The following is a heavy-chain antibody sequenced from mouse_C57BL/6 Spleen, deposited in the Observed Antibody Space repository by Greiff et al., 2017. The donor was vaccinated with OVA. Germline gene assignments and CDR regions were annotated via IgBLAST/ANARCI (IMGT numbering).Heavy chain of an antibody. V-gene: IGHV1-26*01. CDR3: ASPRYYGSRGGFAY. CDR1: GYTFTDYY. CDR2: INPNNGGT. D-gene: IGHD1-1*01. Sequence: VQLQQSGPELVKPGASVKISCKASGYTFTDYYMNWVKQSHGKSLEWIGDINPNNGGTSYNQKFKGKATLTVDKSSSTAYMELRSLTSEDSAVYYCASPRYYGSRGGFAYWGQGTLVTVSA. J-gene: IGHJ3*01.